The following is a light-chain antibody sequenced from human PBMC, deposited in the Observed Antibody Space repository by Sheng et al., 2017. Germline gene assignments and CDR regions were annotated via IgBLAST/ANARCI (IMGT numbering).Light chain of an antibody. V-gene: IGKV3-11*01. CDR3: QHRSNWPLT. CDR1: QSVARS. Sequence: EIVLTQSPATLPLSPGERATLSCRASQSVARSLAWFQQKLGQAPRLLIYDASFRATDCPDRFSGSGSGTDFTLTVSRLEPEDFAVYYCQHRSNWPLTFGGGTKVEI. CDR2: DAS. J-gene: IGKJ4*01.